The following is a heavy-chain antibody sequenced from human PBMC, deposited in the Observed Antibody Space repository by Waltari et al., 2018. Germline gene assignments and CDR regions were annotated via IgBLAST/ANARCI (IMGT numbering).Heavy chain of an antibody. J-gene: IGHJ4*02. Sequence: EVQLVESGGGLVQPGGSLRLTCAASGFTFSSYGMNWVRQAPGKGLEWVSAISGSDGSTYYADSVKGRFTISRDNSKNTLYLQMNSLRAEDTAVYFCAKGLGGWRVFDYWGQGTLVTVSS. D-gene: IGHD3-16*01. CDR1: GFTFSSYG. CDR2: ISGSDGST. V-gene: IGHV3-23*04. CDR3: AKGLGGWRVFDY.